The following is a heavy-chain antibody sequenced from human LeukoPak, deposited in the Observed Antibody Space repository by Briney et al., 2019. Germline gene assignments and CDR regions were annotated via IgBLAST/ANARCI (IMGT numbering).Heavy chain of an antibody. V-gene: IGHV4-34*01. D-gene: IGHD5-12*01. CDR3: ARGRRFVDIVATIPLRELFDP. CDR1: GGSFSGYY. Sequence: SETLSLTCAVYGGSFSGYYWSWIRQPPGKGLEWIGEINHSGSTNYNPSLKSRVTISVDTSKNQFSLKLSSVTAADTAVYYCARGRRFVDIVATIPLRELFDPWGQGTLVTVSS. CDR2: INHSGST. J-gene: IGHJ5*02.